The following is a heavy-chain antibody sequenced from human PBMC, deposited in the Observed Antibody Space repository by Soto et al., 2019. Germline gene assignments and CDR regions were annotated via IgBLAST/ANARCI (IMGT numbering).Heavy chain of an antibody. Sequence: GGSLRLSCAASGFTFSSYGMHWVRQAPGKGLEWVAVISYDGSNKYYADSVKGRFTISRDNSKNTLYLQMNSPRAEDTAVYYCAKDLYCSGGSCYYRSIAYYYYGMDVWGQGTTVTVSS. J-gene: IGHJ6*02. CDR3: AKDLYCSGGSCYYRSIAYYYYGMDV. CDR2: ISYDGSNK. D-gene: IGHD2-15*01. CDR1: GFTFSSYG. V-gene: IGHV3-30*18.